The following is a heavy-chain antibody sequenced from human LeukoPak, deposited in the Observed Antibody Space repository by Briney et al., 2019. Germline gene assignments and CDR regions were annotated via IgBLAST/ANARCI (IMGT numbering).Heavy chain of an antibody. CDR3: ARDHLYDSSGYYWTNWFDP. V-gene: IGHV4-59*12. D-gene: IGHD3-22*01. J-gene: IGHJ5*02. CDR1: GGSISSYY. CDR2: IYYNGST. Sequence: SETLSLTCTVSGGSISSYYWSWIRQPPGKGLEWIGYIYYNGSTNYNPSLKSRVTISVDTSKNQFSLKLSSVTAADTAVYYCARDHLYDSSGYYWTNWFDPWGQGTLVTVSS.